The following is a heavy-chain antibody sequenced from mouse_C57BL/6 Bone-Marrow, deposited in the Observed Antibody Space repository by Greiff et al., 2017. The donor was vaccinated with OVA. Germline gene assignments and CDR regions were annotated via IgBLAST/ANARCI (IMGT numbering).Heavy chain of an antibody. V-gene: IGHV1-55*01. Sequence: QVQLQQPGAELVKPGASVKMSCKASGYTFTSYWITWVKQRPGQGLEWIGDICPGSGSTNYNEKFKSKATLTVDTSSSTAYMQLSILTAEDSADYCGAMGYGYDDGFDDWGQGTTLTVSS. CDR3: AMGYGYDDGFDD. CDR1: GYTFTSYW. D-gene: IGHD2-2*01. CDR2: ICPGSGST. J-gene: IGHJ2*01.